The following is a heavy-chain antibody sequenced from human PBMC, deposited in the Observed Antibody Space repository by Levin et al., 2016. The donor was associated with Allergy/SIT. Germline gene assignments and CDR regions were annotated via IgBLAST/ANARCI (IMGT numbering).Heavy chain of an antibody. Sequence: SETLSLTCAVYGGSFSGYYWSWIRQPPGKGLEWIGEINHSGSTNYNPSLKSRVTISVDTSKNQFSLKLSSVTAADTAVYYCARERKSSGRVRNWFDPWGQGTLVTVSS. CDR3: ARERKSSGRVRNWFDP. CDR1: GGSFSGYY. V-gene: IGHV4-34*01. J-gene: IGHJ5*02. CDR2: INHSGST. D-gene: IGHD6-19*01.